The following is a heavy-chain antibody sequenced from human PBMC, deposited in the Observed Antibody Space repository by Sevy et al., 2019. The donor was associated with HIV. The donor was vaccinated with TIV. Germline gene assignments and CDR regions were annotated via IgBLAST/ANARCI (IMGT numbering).Heavy chain of an antibody. CDR1: GFTFSSNG. D-gene: IGHD4-4*01. CDR2: IRYDGTNK. CDR3: ATPNYSNYRLRGYYGMDV. V-gene: IGHV3-30*02. J-gene: IGHJ6*02. Sequence: GGSLRLSCATSGFTFSSNGMHWVRQAPGKGLEWLAFIRYDGTNKYYADSVKGRFTISRDNSKNTLYLQMNSLRAEDTAVYYSATPNYSNYRLRGYYGMDVWGQGTTVTVSS.